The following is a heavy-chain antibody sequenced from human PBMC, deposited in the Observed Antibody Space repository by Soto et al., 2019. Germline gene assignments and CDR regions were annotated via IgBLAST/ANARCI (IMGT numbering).Heavy chain of an antibody. Sequence: PSETLSLTCTVSGGSISSDDYYWSCIRQPPGKGLEWLGYIYDIGSTSYSPSLESRITISIDTSKNQFSLKLRSVSAADTAVYYCARDRANSPDFFDFWGQGTQVTVSS. D-gene: IGHD1-1*01. CDR2: IYDIGST. J-gene: IGHJ4*02. CDR3: ARDRANSPDFFDF. V-gene: IGHV4-30-4*01. CDR1: GGSISSDDYY.